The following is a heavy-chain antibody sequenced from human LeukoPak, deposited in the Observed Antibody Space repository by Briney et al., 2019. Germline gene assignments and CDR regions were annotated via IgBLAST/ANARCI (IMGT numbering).Heavy chain of an antibody. CDR3: PRYPFDFYHYYCGC. CDR1: GGSISSYY. CDR2: IYYSRST. D-gene: IGHD5/OR15-5a*01. Sequence: PSETLSLTCTVSGGSISSYYWCWIRQPPGKGLQRIGCIYYSRSTNYNPPLKSRVTMSVDKSKNQFSLKLCAVSAAGTAVYYCPRYPFDFYHYYCGCWGQGTLVTVSS. V-gene: IGHV4-59*01. J-gene: IGHJ4*02.